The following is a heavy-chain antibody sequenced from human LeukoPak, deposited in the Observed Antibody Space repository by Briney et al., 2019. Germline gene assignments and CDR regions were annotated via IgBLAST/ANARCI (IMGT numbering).Heavy chain of an antibody. Sequence: PSQTLSLTCTVSGGSISSDDYYWSWIRQPPGKGLEWIGYIYYSGSTYYNPSLKSRVTISVDTSKNQFSLKLSSVTAADTAVYYCARDRDYSNNDAFDIWGQGTMVTVSS. V-gene: IGHV4-30-4*08. CDR3: ARDRDYSNNDAFDI. J-gene: IGHJ3*02. CDR1: GGSISSDDYY. D-gene: IGHD4-11*01. CDR2: IYYSGST.